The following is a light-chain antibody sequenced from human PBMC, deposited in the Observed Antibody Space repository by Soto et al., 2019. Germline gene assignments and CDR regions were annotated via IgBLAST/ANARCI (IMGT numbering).Light chain of an antibody. Sequence: DIQMTQSPSPLSASVGDRVTITCRASQSISSWLAWYQQKPGKAPKLLIFKASSLEGGVPSRFSGSGSGTEFSFTISSLQPEDFATYFCQQYKSSSTFGQGTKVDIK. V-gene: IGKV1-5*03. CDR1: QSISSW. CDR2: KAS. J-gene: IGKJ1*01. CDR3: QQYKSSST.